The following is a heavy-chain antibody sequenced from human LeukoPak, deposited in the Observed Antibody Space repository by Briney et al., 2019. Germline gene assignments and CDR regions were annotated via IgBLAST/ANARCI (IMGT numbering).Heavy chain of an antibody. CDR2: IYHSGST. CDR1: GGSIRSYY. J-gene: IGHJ4*02. Sequence: SETLSLTCTVSGGSIRSYYWSWIRQSPGKGLEWIGYIYHSGSTKYNPSLKSRVTISVDTSKNQFSLKLSSVTAADTAVYYCARDGYSGNDGLWGQGTLVTVSS. CDR3: ARDGYSGNDGL. D-gene: IGHD5-12*01. V-gene: IGHV4-59*01.